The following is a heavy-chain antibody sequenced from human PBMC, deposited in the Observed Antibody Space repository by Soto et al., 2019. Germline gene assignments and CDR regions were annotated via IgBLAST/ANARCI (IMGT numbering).Heavy chain of an antibody. CDR1: GFTFSSYA. D-gene: IGHD1-1*01. Sequence: GGSLRLSCAASGFTFSSYAMHWVRQAPGKGLEWVALISNDGSNTYYADSVKGRFTISRDNSKNTLYLQMNSLRTEDTAVYYCARGNMDVWGQGTTVTVSS. CDR2: ISNDGSNT. CDR3: ARGNMDV. V-gene: IGHV3-30-3*01. J-gene: IGHJ6*02.